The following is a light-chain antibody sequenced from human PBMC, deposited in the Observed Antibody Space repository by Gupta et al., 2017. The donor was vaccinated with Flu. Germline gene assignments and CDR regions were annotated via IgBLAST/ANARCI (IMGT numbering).Light chain of an antibody. V-gene: IGKV3-15*01. CDR2: GAS. Sequence: EMVMTQSPDTLSVSPGERVTLSCRASQSVSNNLAWYQQKPGQAPRLLIYGASTRATGIPARFSGSGSGTEFTLTISSLQSEDFAVYYCQQDNKWPLTFGGGTKVEIK. CDR1: QSVSNN. J-gene: IGKJ4*01. CDR3: QQDNKWPLT.